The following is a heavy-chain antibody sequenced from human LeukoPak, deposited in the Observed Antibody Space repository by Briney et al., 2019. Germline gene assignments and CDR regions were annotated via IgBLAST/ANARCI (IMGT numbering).Heavy chain of an antibody. CDR2: INPNSGGT. J-gene: IGHJ4*02. Sequence: ASVKVSRKASGYTFTAFYMHWVRQAPGQGLEWMGRINPNSGGTKYAQKFQGRVTMTTDTSINTAYLELSRLRSDDTAVYYCARGYSSSWLDYWGQGTLVTVSS. V-gene: IGHV1-2*06. CDR3: ARGYSSSWLDY. D-gene: IGHD6-13*01. CDR1: GYTFTAFY.